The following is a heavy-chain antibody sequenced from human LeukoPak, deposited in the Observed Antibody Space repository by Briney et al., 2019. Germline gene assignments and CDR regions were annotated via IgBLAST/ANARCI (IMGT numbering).Heavy chain of an antibody. V-gene: IGHV3-30*04. CDR1: GFTFSSYA. Sequence: GGSLRLSCAASGFTFSSYAMHWVRQAPGKGLEWVALISYDGKYKYSADSVKGRFTISRDNSKNTLYLQMNSLRPEDTAVYYCARSPQDGYNYGDYWGQGTLVTVSS. CDR2: ISYDGKYK. CDR3: ARSPQDGYNYGDY. D-gene: IGHD5-24*01. J-gene: IGHJ4*02.